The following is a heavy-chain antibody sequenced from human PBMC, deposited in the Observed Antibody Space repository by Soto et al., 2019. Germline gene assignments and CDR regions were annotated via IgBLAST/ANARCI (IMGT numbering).Heavy chain of an antibody. V-gene: IGHV4-59*01. Sequence: SETLSLTCTVSGGSISNYYWSWIRQPPGKGLEWIGYIYYSGSTSYNPSLKSRVTISVDTSKDQFSLKLSSVTAADTAVYYCARENKGDYFDYWGQGTQVTVSS. CDR1: GGSISNYY. CDR3: ARENKGDYFDY. CDR2: IYYSGST. J-gene: IGHJ4*02. D-gene: IGHD3-16*01.